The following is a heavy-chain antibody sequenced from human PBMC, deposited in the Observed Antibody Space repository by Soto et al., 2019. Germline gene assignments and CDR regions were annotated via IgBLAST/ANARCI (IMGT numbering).Heavy chain of an antibody. CDR2: INSSGGST. J-gene: IGHJ6*02. V-gene: IGHV1-46*03. D-gene: IGHD3-9*01. CDR1: GYTLTSYY. Sequence: ASVKVSCTASGYTLTSYYMHWVRQAPGQGNERIGIINSSGGSTSYAQKFQGRVTMTRDTSTSTVYMELSSLRSEDTAVYYCARVGAPCYDILTGFLPYYYYYGMDVWGQGTTVTVSS. CDR3: ARVGAPCYDILTGFLPYYYYYGMDV.